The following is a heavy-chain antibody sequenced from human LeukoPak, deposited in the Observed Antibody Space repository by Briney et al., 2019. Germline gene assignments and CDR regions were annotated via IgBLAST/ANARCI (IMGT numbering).Heavy chain of an antibody. J-gene: IGHJ3*02. CDR2: IYYSGTT. V-gene: IGHV4-39*02. CDR1: GGSISRDTYY. D-gene: IGHD2-21*01. CDR3: ARVGNLRWAAFDI. Sequence: PSETLSLTRTVSGGSISRDTYYWSWIRQPPGKRLEWIGIIYYSGTTYYNTSLKSRVTMFVDTSKHQFSLKLTSVTAADTAVYYCARVGNLRWAAFDIWGQGTMVTVSS.